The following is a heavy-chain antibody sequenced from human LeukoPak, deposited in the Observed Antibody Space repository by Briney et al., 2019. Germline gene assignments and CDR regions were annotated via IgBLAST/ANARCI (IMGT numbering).Heavy chain of an antibody. CDR2: IYYSGST. CDR1: GGSISSGGYY. Sequence: SETLSLTCTVSGGSISSGGYYWSWIRQHPGKGLEWIGYIYYSGSTCYNPSLKSRVTISVDTSKNQFSLKLSSVTAADTAVYYCARVNYGNWFDPWGQGTLVTVSS. J-gene: IGHJ5*02. CDR3: ARVNYGNWFDP. V-gene: IGHV4-31*03. D-gene: IGHD3-10*01.